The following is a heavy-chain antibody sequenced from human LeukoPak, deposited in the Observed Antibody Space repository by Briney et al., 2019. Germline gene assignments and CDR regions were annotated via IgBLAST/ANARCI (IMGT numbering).Heavy chain of an antibody. CDR3: ARTLMVSSLHFDY. CDR2: THYSGST. V-gene: IGHV4-61*01. CDR1: GGSVSSSSYY. D-gene: IGHD3-10*01. Sequence: SGTPSLTCTVSGGSVSSSSYYWSWIRQPPGKGLEWIGYTHYSGSTNYNPSLKSRVTISVDTSKNQFSLKLISVTAADTAVYYCARTLMVSSLHFDYWGQGTLVTVSS. J-gene: IGHJ4*02.